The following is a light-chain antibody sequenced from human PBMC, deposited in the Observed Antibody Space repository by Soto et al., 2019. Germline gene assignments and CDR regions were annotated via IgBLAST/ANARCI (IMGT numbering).Light chain of an antibody. CDR2: DVN. V-gene: IGLV2-14*03. Sequence: QSALTQPASVSGSPGQSIAISCTGTASDVGGYGNLSWYQQHPGRAPKLIIYDVNYRPSGVSDRFSASKSGNTASLTISGLQSEDEADYYCSSSSGRSDIVLFGGGTKLTVL. CDR3: SSSSGRSDIVL. CDR1: ASDVGGYGN. J-gene: IGLJ2*01.